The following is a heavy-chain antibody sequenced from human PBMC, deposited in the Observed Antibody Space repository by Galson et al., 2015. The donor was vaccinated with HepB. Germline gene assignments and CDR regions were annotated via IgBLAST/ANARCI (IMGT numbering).Heavy chain of an antibody. CDR3: ASPRHARYSSSWSDWYFDL. V-gene: IGHV5-10-1*01. D-gene: IGHD6-13*01. CDR2: IDPSDSYT. J-gene: IGHJ2*01. Sequence: QSGAEVKKPGESLRISCKGSGYSFTSYWISWVRQMPGKGLEWMGRIDPSDSYTNYSPSFQGHVTISADKSISTAYLQWGSLKASDTAMYYCASPRHARYSSSWSDWYFDLWGRGTLVTVSS. CDR1: GYSFTSYW.